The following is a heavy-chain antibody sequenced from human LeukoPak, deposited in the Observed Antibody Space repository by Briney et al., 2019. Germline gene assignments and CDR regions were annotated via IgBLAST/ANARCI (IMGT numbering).Heavy chain of an antibody. CDR2: INPNSGGT. D-gene: IGHD3-22*01. J-gene: IGHJ4*02. V-gene: IGHV1-2*02. CDR3: ARELEGYSYDLDY. CDR1: GYTFTGYY. Sequence: ASVKVSCKASGYTFTGYYMHWVRQAPGQGLEWMGWINPNSGGTNYAQKFQGRVTMTRDTSISTAYMELSRLRSDDTAVYYCARELEGYSYDLDYWGQGTLVTVSS.